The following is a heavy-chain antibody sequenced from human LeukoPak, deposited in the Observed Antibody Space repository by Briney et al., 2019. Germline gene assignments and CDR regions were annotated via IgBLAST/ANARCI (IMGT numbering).Heavy chain of an antibody. Sequence: ASVKVSCKASGYTFTSYGISWVREAPGQGLEWMGWISAYNGNTNYAQKLQGRVTMTTDTSTSTAYMELRSLRSDDTAVYYCARETSSGWYNPYYYYYGMDVWGQGTTVTASS. CDR2: ISAYNGNT. CDR3: ARETSSGWYNPYYYYYGMDV. J-gene: IGHJ6*01. CDR1: GYTFTSYG. D-gene: IGHD6-19*01. V-gene: IGHV1-18*01.